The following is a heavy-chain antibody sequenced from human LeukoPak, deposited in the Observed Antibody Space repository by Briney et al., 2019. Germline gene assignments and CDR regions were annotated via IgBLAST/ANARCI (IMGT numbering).Heavy chain of an antibody. CDR3: ANSFGELFLLDY. V-gene: IGHV3-9*01. J-gene: IGHJ4*02. CDR2: ISWNGGSI. CDR1: GFTFDDYA. D-gene: IGHD3-10*01. Sequence: PGGSLRLSCAASGFTFDDYAMHWVRQAPGKGLEWVSGISWNGGSIGYADSVKGRFTISRDNAKNSLYLQMNSLRAEDTALYYCANSFGELFLLDYWGQGTLVTVSS.